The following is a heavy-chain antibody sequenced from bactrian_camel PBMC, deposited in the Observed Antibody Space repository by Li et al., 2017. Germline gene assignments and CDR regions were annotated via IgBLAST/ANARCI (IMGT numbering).Heavy chain of an antibody. J-gene: IGHJ6*01. V-gene: IGHV3S53*01. Sequence: VQLVESGGGSVQAGGSRRLICVFSGNTINTQCVGWFRQSSGKEREEVATIDRDGNTEYETSVKGRFTISRDNSNDILTLQMTGLKPEDTGMYYCAAKAMWGRGGYCEQIRDPSEFASWGQGTQVTVS. CDR1: GNTINTQC. CDR2: IDRDGNT. D-gene: IGHD2*01. CDR3: AAKAMWGRGGYCEQIRDPSEFAS.